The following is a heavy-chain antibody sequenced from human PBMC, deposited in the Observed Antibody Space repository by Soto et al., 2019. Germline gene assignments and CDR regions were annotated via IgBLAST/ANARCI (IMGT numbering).Heavy chain of an antibody. J-gene: IGHJ5*02. V-gene: IGHV4-61*01. CDR2: IYYSGST. D-gene: IGHD3-3*01. CDR3: ARAGDDFWSGSPNWLDP. CDR1: GGSVSSGSYY. Sequence: SETLSLTCTVSGGSVSSGSYYWSLIRQPPGKGLEWIGYIYYSGSTNYNPSLKSRVTISVDTSRNQFSLKLSSVTAAETAVYYCARAGDDFWSGSPNWLDPWGQGTLVTVSS.